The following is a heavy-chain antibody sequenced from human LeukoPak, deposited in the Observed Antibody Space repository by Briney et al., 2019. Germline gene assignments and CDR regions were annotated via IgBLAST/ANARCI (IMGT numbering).Heavy chain of an antibody. J-gene: IGHJ4*02. CDR3: ARDQDYYGSGSYGPDY. Sequence: SETLSLTCTVSGYSITSGYYWCWIRQPPGKGLEWIGSIYHSGSTFYNPSLKSRVTISVDTSKNQFSLKLSSVTAADTAVYYCARDQDYYGSGSYGPDYWGQGTLVTVSS. V-gene: IGHV4-38-2*02. D-gene: IGHD3-10*01. CDR1: GYSITSGYY. CDR2: IYHSGST.